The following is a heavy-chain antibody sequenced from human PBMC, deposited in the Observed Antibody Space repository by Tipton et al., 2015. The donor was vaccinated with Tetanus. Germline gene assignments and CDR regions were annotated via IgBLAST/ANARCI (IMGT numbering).Heavy chain of an antibody. Sequence: QLVQSGAEVKKPGASVRVSCTASGYTFTGYYLHWVRQAPGQGPEWMGWINPNNGGTHLRQKFQGRVTMTRDTSISTAYMEVSRLRSDDTAIYYCARGMDYDSSGIDDFWGQGTLVTVSS. CDR2: INPNNGGT. CDR3: ARGMDYDSSGIDDF. D-gene: IGHD3-22*01. V-gene: IGHV1-2*02. CDR1: GYTFTGYY. J-gene: IGHJ4*02.